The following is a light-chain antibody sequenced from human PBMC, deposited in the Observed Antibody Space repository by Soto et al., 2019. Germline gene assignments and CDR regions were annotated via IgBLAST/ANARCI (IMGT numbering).Light chain of an antibody. V-gene: IGKV3-15*01. CDR3: QQYNNWPRT. Sequence: DIVMPQSPATLSVSPGERATLSCRASQSFSSNLAWYQQKPGQAPRLLIYGASTRATGVPARFSGSGSGTEFTLTISSLQSEDFAVYYCQQYNNWPRTFGQGTRLEIK. CDR2: GAS. CDR1: QSFSSN. J-gene: IGKJ5*01.